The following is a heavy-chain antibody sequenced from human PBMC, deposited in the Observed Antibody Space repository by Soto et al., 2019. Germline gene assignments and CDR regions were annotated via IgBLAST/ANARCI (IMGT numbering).Heavy chain of an antibody. Sequence: QVQLVESGGGVVQPGRSLRLSCAASGFTFSNYIMHWVRQAPGKGLEWVAIILHDGNNKYYADSVKGRFTISRDNSKNTPYLQMTTIRTEDTAIYYCARVDAGGCYCDLGYWGQGTLVTVSS. V-gene: IGHV3-30-3*01. J-gene: IGHJ4*02. CDR1: GFTFSNYI. CDR3: ARVDAGGCYCDLGY. D-gene: IGHD3-10*01. CDR2: ILHDGNNK.